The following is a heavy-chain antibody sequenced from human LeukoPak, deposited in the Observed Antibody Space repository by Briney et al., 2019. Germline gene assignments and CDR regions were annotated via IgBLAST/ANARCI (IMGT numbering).Heavy chain of an antibody. V-gene: IGHV4-34*01. CDR2: INHSGST. CDR3: ARVPALGMVVAATYRRGWFDP. J-gene: IGHJ5*02. CDR1: GGSFSGYY. D-gene: IGHD2-15*01. Sequence: SETLSLTCAVYGGSFSGYYWSWIRQPPGKGLEWIGEINHSGSTNYNPSLKSRFTISVDTSKNQFSLKLSSVTAADTAVYYCARVPALGMVVAATYRRGWFDPWGQGTLVTVSS.